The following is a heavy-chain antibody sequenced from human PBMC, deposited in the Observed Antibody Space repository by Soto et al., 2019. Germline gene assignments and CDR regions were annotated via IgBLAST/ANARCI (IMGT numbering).Heavy chain of an antibody. CDR2: IYYSGST. V-gene: IGHV4-31*03. CDR1: GGSISSGGYY. CDR3: ARNGTAFWSNDHTRGFFDF. Sequence: SETLSLTCTVSGGSISSGGYYWSWIRQHPGKGLEWIGYIYYSGSTYYNPSLKSRVTISVDTSKNQFSLKLNSVTAADTAVYYCARNGTAFWSNDHTRGFFDFWGQGTLVTVSS. D-gene: IGHD3-3*01. J-gene: IGHJ4*02.